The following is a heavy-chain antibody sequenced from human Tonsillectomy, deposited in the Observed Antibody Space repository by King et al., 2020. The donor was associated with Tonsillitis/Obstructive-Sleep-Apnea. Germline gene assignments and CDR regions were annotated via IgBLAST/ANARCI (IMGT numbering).Heavy chain of an antibody. D-gene: IGHD2-15*01. J-gene: IGHJ4*02. V-gene: IGHV3-21*01. CDR2: IISSSTYI. CDR3: ARDSGLGYCSAGSCYADY. Sequence: VQLVESGGGLVKPGGSLRLSCAASGVTFSSYSMNWVRQAPGKGLEWVSSIISSSTYIYYADSVKGRFTISRDNAKNSLSLQMNSLRAEDTAVYYCARDSGLGYCSAGSCYADYWGQGTLVTVSS. CDR1: GVTFSSYS.